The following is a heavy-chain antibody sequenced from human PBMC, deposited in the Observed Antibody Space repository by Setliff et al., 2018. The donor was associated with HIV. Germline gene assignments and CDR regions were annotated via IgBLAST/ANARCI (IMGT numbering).Heavy chain of an antibody. J-gene: IGHJ3*02. CDR3: AKDLYYEIFTGYPWGAFDI. CDR1: GFTFSSSA. CDR2: ISGSGSST. V-gene: IGHV3-23*01. Sequence: PGGSLRLSCAAFGFTFSSSAMSWVRLAPGKGLGWVSAISGSGSSTYYADSVKGRFTISRDTSKNTLYLQMNSLRAEDTAVYYCAKDLYYEIFTGYPWGAFDIWGQGTMVTVSS. D-gene: IGHD3-9*01.